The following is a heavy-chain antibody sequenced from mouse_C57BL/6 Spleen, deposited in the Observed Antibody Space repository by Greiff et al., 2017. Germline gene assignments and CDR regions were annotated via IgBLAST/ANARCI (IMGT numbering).Heavy chain of an antibody. CDR3: ARSRLYEGWFAY. Sequence: QVQLQQSGAELVKSGASVKLSCKASGYTFTSYWMQWVKQRPGQGLEWIGEIDPSDSYTNYNQKFKGKATLTVDTSSSTAYMQLSSLTSEDSAVYYCARSRLYEGWFAYWGQGTLVTVSA. CDR2: IDPSDSYT. D-gene: IGHD2-12*01. CDR1: GYTFTSYW. V-gene: IGHV1-50*01. J-gene: IGHJ3*01.